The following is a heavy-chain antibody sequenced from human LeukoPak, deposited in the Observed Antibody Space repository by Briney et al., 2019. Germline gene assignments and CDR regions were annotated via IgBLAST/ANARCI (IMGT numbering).Heavy chain of an antibody. CDR2: INHSGST. CDR1: GGSFSGYY. Sequence: SETLSLTCAVYGGSFSGYYWSWIRQPPGKGLEWIGEINHSGSTNYNPSLKSRVTISVDTSKNQFSLKLSSVTAADTAVYYCARSHSSSWYDGWFDPWGQGTLVTVSS. V-gene: IGHV4-34*01. J-gene: IGHJ5*02. D-gene: IGHD6-13*01. CDR3: ARSHSSSWYDGWFDP.